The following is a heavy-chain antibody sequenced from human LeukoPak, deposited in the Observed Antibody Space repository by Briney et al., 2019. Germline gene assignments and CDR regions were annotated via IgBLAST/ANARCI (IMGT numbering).Heavy chain of an antibody. CDR1: GFTFSSYA. D-gene: IGHD3-22*01. Sequence: PGGSLRLSCAASGFTFSSYAMSWVRQAPGKRLEWVSGFSGAGGGGTTFYADSVKGRFTISRDNSKSTLFLQMNSLRAEDTALYYCARASDSTGYPQLPFDFWGQGTLVTVSS. V-gene: IGHV3-23*01. CDR3: ARASDSTGYPQLPFDF. J-gene: IGHJ4*02. CDR2: FSGAGGGGTT.